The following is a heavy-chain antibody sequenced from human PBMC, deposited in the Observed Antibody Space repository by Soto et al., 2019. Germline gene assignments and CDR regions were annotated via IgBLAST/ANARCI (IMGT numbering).Heavy chain of an antibody. V-gene: IGHV4-31*03. CDR2: IYYSGST. Sequence: QVQLQESGPGLVKPSQTLSLTCTVSGGSISSGGYYWSWISQHPGKGLECIGYIYYSGSTYYNPSLKSRVTISVDTSKNQFSMKLSSVTAADTAVYDCAIEAGNNMVRGNFNVDYWGQGTLVTVAS. CDR3: AIEAGNNMVRGNFNVDY. CDR1: GGSISSGGYY. D-gene: IGHD3-10*01. J-gene: IGHJ4*02.